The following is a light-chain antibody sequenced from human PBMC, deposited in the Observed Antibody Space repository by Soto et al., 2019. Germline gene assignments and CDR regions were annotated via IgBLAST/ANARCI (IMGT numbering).Light chain of an antibody. CDR2: GAS. J-gene: IGKJ5*01. CDR1: QSVNSN. CDR3: QQRDKWPIT. V-gene: IGKV3-15*01. Sequence: EIVMTQSPATLSVSPGERATLSCRASQSVNSNLAWYQQNPGQAPRLLIYGASTRATGTPARFRGSGSGTDFTLTISGLEPEDYSVYYCQQRDKWPITFGQGTRLEIK.